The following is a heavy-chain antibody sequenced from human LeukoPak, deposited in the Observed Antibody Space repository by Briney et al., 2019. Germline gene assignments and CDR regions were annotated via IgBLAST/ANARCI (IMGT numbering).Heavy chain of an antibody. J-gene: IGHJ4*02. CDR3: ARDESSGSYYFDY. D-gene: IGHD1-26*01. Sequence: ASVKVSCKASGYSFSSYGTSWVRQAPGQGLEWMGWISAYNGNTKYAQKLQGRVTMTTDTSTSTAYMELRSLRSDDTAVYYCARDESSGSYYFDYWGQGTLVTASS. CDR1: GYSFSSYG. V-gene: IGHV1-18*01. CDR2: ISAYNGNT.